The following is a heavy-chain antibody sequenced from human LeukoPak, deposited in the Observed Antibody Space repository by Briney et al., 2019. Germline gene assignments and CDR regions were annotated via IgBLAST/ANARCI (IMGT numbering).Heavy chain of an antibody. J-gene: IGHJ3*02. CDR2: IWYDGSNK. V-gene: IGHV3-33*01. CDR3: ARDLGWLQTKGAFDI. CDR1: GFTFSSYG. Sequence: GGSLRLSCAASGFTFSSYGMHWVRQAPGKGLEWVVVIWYDGSNKYYADSVKGRFTISRDNSKNTLYLQMNSLRAEDTAVYYCARDLGWLQTKGAFDIWGQGTMVTVSS. D-gene: IGHD5-24*01.